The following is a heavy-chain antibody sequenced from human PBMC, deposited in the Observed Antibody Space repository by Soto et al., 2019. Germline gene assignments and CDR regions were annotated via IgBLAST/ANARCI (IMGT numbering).Heavy chain of an antibody. CDR3: AHIRDIAATSLNYFDY. Sequence: SGPTLVNPTQTLTLTCTFSGFSLSTSGVAVGWIRQPPGKALEWLALIYWDDDKRYSPSLKSRLTITKDTSRNQVVLTMTNMDPVDTATYYCAHIRDIAATSLNYFDYWGQGTLVTVSS. J-gene: IGHJ4*02. V-gene: IGHV2-5*02. D-gene: IGHD5-12*01. CDR1: GFSLSTSGVA. CDR2: IYWDDDK.